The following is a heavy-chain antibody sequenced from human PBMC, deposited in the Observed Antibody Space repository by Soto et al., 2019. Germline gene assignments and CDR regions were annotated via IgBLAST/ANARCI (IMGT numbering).Heavy chain of an antibody. Sequence: GGSLRLSCAASGFTFSSYSMHWVRQTPGKGLERVAVISYDGSDKYYADSVKGRFTISRDNSKNTLYLQMNSLRREDTSVYYCARVLEEDIVLVPAAQTASSDYWGQGTLVTVSS. D-gene: IGHD2-2*01. J-gene: IGHJ4*02. V-gene: IGHV3-30*04. CDR2: ISYDGSDK. CDR3: ARVLEEDIVLVPAAQTASSDY. CDR1: GFTFSSYS.